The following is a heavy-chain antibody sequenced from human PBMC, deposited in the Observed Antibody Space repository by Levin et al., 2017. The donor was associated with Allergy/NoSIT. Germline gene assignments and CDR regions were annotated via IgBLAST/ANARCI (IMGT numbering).Heavy chain of an antibody. J-gene: IGHJ4*02. V-gene: IGHV3-23*01. CDR3: AKDPIRGSDQPYYFDY. CDR1: GFTFNNYA. CDR2: IINSGVGT. Sequence: GGSLRLSCAASGFTFNNYAMSWVRQAPGKGLEWVSAIINSGVGTYYADSVKGRFTISRDNSKNTMYLQMNSLRAEDTAVYFCAKDPIRGSDQPYYFDYWGQGTLVTASS. D-gene: IGHD6-19*01.